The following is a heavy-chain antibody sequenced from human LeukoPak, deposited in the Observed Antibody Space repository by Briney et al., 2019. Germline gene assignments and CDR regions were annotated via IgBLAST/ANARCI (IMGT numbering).Heavy chain of an antibody. CDR1: GFTFSDYY. J-gene: IGHJ5*02. CDR3: ARAGSSGHWFDP. V-gene: IGHV3-11*05. D-gene: IGHD6-19*01. Sequence: GGSLGLSCAASGFTFSDYYMSWIRQAPGKGLEWVSYISSSSSYTNYADSVKGRFTISRDNAKNSLYLQMNSLRAEDTAVYYCARAGSSGHWFDPWGQGTLVTVSS. CDR2: ISSSSSYT.